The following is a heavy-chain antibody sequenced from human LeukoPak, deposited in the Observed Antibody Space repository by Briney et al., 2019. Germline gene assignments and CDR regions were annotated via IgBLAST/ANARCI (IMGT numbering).Heavy chain of an antibody. CDR2: IYYTGST. CDR1: GGSISNNY. Sequence: SETLSLTCTVPGGSISNNYWNWIRLPPGKGLEWIGYIYYTGSTHYNPSLKSRVTISLDTSKRQFSLKLTSVTAADTAVYYCAKARDSNIWYPFDYWGQGTLVTVSS. J-gene: IGHJ4*02. V-gene: IGHV4-59*01. CDR3: AKARDSNIWYPFDY. D-gene: IGHD6-13*01.